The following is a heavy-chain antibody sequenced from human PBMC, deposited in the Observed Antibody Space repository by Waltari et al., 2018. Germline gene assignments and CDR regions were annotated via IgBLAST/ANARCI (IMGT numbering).Heavy chain of an antibody. V-gene: IGHV4-34*01. D-gene: IGHD6-13*01. CDR2: INHSGST. Sequence: QVQLQQWGAGLLKPSETLSLTCAVYGGSFSGYYWSWIRQPPGKGLEWIGEINHSGSTNYNPSLKSRVTSSVDTSKNPFSLKRSSVTAADTAVYYCARGLSASSWFDPWGQGTLVTVSS. J-gene: IGHJ5*02. CDR1: GGSFSGYY. CDR3: ARGLSASSWFDP.